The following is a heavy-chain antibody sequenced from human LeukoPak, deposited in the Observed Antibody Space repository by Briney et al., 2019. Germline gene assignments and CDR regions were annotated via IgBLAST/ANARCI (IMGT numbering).Heavy chain of an antibody. CDR3: ARGCSSTSCYRADAFDI. J-gene: IGHJ3*02. D-gene: IGHD2-2*02. CDR2: IYYSGST. CDR1: GGSISSSSYY. V-gene: IGHV4-39*07. Sequence: SETLSLTCTVSGGSISSSSYYWGWIRQPPGKGLEWIGSIYYSGSTNYNPSLKSRVTISVDTSKNQFSLKLSSVTAADTAVYYCARGCSSTSCYRADAFDIWGQGTMVTVSS.